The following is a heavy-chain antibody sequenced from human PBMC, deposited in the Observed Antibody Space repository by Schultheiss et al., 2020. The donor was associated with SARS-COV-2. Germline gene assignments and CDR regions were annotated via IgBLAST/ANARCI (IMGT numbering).Heavy chain of an antibody. D-gene: IGHD1-20*01. CDR2: IYYSGST. J-gene: IGHJ4*02. CDR1: GGSISSSSYY. V-gene: IGHV4-39*07. Sequence: SETLSLTCTVSGGSISSSSYYWGWIRQPPGKGLEWIGSIYYSGSTNYNPSLKSRVTISVDTSKNQFSLKLSSVTAADTAVYYCARGRITGTTHFDYWGQGTLVTVSS. CDR3: ARGRITGTTHFDY.